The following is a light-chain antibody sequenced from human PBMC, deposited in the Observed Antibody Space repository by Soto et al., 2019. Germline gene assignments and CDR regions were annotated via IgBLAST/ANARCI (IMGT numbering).Light chain of an antibody. V-gene: IGKV3D-11*02. Sequence: EIVLTQSPCTLSLSPGDRATLSCRASQSVSIYLAWYQQKPSQAPKLLIYDASNRVTGIPARFSGSGSGTYFPLTISSEDPEDFAVYCYQQSGYWHTFGGGTKLEIK. CDR2: DAS. CDR1: QSVSIY. CDR3: QQSGYWHT. J-gene: IGKJ4*01.